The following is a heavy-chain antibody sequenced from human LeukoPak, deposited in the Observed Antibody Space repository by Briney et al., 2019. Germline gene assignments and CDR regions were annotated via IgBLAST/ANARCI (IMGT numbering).Heavy chain of an antibody. J-gene: IGHJ4*02. Sequence: GRSLRLSCAASGFTFSSYGMHWVRRAPGKGLEWVAVISYDGSNKYYADSVKGRFTISRDNSKNTLYLQMNSLRAEDTAVYYCAKVRSSSSGPFDYWGQGTLVTVSS. V-gene: IGHV3-30*18. CDR3: AKVRSSSSGPFDY. CDR1: GFTFSSYG. CDR2: ISYDGSNK. D-gene: IGHD6-6*01.